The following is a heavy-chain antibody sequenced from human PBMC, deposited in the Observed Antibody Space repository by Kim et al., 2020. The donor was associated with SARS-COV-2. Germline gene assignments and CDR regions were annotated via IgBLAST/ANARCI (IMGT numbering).Heavy chain of an antibody. CDR2: IYSGGST. CDR1: GFTVSSNY. CDR3: ARVGVKVDSSGYYYVGAFDI. Sequence: GGSLRLSCAASGFTVSSNYMSWVRQAPGKGLEWVSVIYSGGSTYYADSVKGRFTISRDNSKNTLYLQMNSLRAEDTAVYYCARVGVKVDSSGYYYVGAFDIWGQGTMVTVSS. J-gene: IGHJ3*02. V-gene: IGHV3-53*01. D-gene: IGHD3-22*01.